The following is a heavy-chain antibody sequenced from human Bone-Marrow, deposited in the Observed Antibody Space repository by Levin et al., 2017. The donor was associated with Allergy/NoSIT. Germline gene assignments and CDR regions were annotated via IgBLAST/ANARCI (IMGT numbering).Heavy chain of an antibody. J-gene: IGHJ4*02. CDR2: ISLNGGRA. D-gene: IGHD2-15*01. CDR1: GFNFSSHV. V-gene: IGHV3-23*01. CDR3: AKRALESRTWYSGYFDS. Sequence: GESLKISCAASGFNFSSHVMSWVRQAPGKGLEWVSGISLNGGRAYHADAVKGRFTISRDNSKNTLYLQMNSLRAEDTAVYYCAKRALESRTWYSGYFDSWGQGTLVTVSS.